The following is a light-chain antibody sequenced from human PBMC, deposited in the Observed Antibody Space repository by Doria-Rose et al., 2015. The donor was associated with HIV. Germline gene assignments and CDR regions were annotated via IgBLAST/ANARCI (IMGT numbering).Light chain of an antibody. CDR1: QSLLHTIGYNY. V-gene: IGKV2-28*01. CDR3: MQALRTPYT. J-gene: IGKJ2*01. CDR2: LGS. Sequence: DIVMTQSPLSLPVTPGQPASISRRSSQSLLHTIGYNYLDWYLQKPGQSPQLLIYLGSNRASGVPDRFSGSGSGTDFTLKISRVEAEDVGVYYCMQALRTPYTFGQGTKLEIK.